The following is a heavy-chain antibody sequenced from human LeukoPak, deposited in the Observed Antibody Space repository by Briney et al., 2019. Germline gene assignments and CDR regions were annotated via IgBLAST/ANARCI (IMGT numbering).Heavy chain of an antibody. D-gene: IGHD3/OR15-3a*01. J-gene: IGHJ4*02. V-gene: IGHV3-30*01. CDR1: GFTFSSYA. CDR2: ISYDGSNK. Sequence: PGGSLRLSCAASGFTFSSYAMYWVRQAPGKGLEWVAVISYDGSNKYYADSVKGRFTISRDNSKNTLYLQINSLRAEDTAVYYCARASGLASFDYWGQGTLVTVSS. CDR3: ARASGLASFDY.